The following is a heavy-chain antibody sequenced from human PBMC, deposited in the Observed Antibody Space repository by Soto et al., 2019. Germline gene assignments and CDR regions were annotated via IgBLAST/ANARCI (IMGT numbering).Heavy chain of an antibody. CDR1: GYTFTGYY. V-gene: IGHV1-2*02. J-gene: IGHJ4*02. CDR3: VTGDHLVR. CDR2: INPKTGDT. Sequence: QMQLVQSGAEARKPGASVKVSCKTSGYTFTGYYLNWVRQAPGRGLEWVGWINPKTGDTNIAQKFQGRVTMTTDTSISTGYMELSGLKSDDTAVYYCVTGDHLVRWGQGTRVTVSS. D-gene: IGHD6-6*01.